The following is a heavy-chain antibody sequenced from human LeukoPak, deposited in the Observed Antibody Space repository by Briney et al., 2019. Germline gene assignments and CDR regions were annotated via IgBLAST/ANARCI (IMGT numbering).Heavy chain of an antibody. CDR3: ARRAATYCGADCYPNWFDP. CDR2: IYHSGST. D-gene: IGHD2-21*02. J-gene: IGHJ5*02. CDR1: GYSISSGYY. Sequence: SETLSLTCAVSGYSISSGYYWGWIRQPPGKGLEWIGSIYHSGSTYYNPPLKSRVTISVDTSKNQFSLKLSSVTAADTAVYYCARRAATYCGADCYPNWFDPWGQGTLLTVSS. V-gene: IGHV4-38-2*01.